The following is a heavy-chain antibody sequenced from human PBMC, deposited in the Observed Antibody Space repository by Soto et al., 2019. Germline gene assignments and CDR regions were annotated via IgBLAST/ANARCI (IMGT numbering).Heavy chain of an antibody. J-gene: IGHJ6*03. CDR2: IDWDDDK. CDR3: AQMKYYYVHRSTNYYYMDV. V-gene: IGHV2-70*11. Sequence: QTLSLTCTFSGLSLSTSGMCVSWIRQPPGKALEWLARIDWDDDKYYSTSLKTRLTISKDTSKNQVVLTMTNMDPVDTATYYCAQMKYYYVHRSTNYYYMDVWGKGTTVTVSS. D-gene: IGHD3-10*02. CDR1: GLSLSTSGMC.